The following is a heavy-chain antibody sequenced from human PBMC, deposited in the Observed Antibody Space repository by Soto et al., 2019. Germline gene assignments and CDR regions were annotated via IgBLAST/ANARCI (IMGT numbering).Heavy chain of an antibody. CDR2: IYYSGST. V-gene: IGHV4-30-4*01. Sequence: SETMSLTCTGSGFSISSGDNYWSWIRPPPGKGLEWIGNIYYSGSTYYNPSLKSRVSISVDTSRDQFSLKLSSVTAADTAVYYCARGPVVVVSAPYYFDYWGQGTRVPVSS. J-gene: IGHJ4*02. CDR1: GFSISSGDNY. D-gene: IGHD2-21*01. CDR3: ARGPVVVVSAPYYFDY.